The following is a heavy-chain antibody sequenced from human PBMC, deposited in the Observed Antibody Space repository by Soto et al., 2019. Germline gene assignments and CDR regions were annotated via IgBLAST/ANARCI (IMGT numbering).Heavy chain of an antibody. Sequence: ASVKVSCNASGYIFSSHCIYWVRQAPGQGLQWMGIINPGGGRTAYAQKFQGRVTLTRDMSTNTVYMELSSLTYEDTAVNYCARDVLGPGATYVMDVWGQGTTVTVSS. D-gene: IGHD2-2*01. V-gene: IGHV1-46*01. CDR3: ARDVLGPGATYVMDV. CDR1: GYIFSSHC. CDR2: INPGGGRT. J-gene: IGHJ6*02.